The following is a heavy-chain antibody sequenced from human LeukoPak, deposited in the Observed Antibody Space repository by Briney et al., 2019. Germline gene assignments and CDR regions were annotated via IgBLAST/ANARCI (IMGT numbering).Heavy chain of an antibody. J-gene: IGHJ4*02. Sequence: PSETLSLTCAVYGGSFSGYYSSWIRQLPGKGLEWIGEINHSGSTNYNPSLKSRVTISVDTSKNQFPLKLSSVTAADTAVYYCARRGSGYSLGYWGQGTLVTVSS. CDR2: INHSGST. D-gene: IGHD3-22*01. CDR1: GGSFSGYY. V-gene: IGHV4-34*01. CDR3: ARRGSGYSLGY.